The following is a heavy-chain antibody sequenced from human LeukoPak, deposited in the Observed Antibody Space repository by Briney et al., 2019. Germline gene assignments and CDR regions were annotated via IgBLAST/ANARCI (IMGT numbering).Heavy chain of an antibody. V-gene: IGHV1-8*01. Sequence: ASVKVSCKASGHTFTSYDINWVRQATGQGLEWMGWMNPNSGNTGYAQKFQGRVTMTRNTSISTAYMELSSLRSEDTAVYYCAVSPRYSSSWYNTPEYFQHWGQGTLVTVSS. CDR3: AVSPRYSSSWYNTPEYFQH. CDR2: MNPNSGNT. J-gene: IGHJ1*01. CDR1: GHTFTSYD. D-gene: IGHD6-13*01.